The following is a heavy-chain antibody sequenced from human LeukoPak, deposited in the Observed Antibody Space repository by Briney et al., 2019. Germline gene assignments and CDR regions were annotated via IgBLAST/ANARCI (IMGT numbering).Heavy chain of an antibody. D-gene: IGHD3-10*01. V-gene: IGHV3-30*02. Sequence: PGGSLRLSCAASGFTFSSYGMHWVRQAPGKGLEWVAFIRYDGSNKYYADSVKGRFTISRDNSKNTLYLQMNSLRAEDTAVCYCAKMQLKAGESDYWGQGTLVTVSS. CDR2: IRYDGSNK. CDR1: GFTFSSYG. CDR3: AKMQLKAGESDY. J-gene: IGHJ4*02.